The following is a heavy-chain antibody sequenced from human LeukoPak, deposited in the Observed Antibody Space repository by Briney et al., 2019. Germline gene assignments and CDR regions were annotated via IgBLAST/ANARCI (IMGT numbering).Heavy chain of an antibody. D-gene: IGHD3-10*01. Sequence: GASVKVSCKVFGHTLTELSMHWVRQAPGKGLEWMGGYAPEDGKMIYAQKFQGRVTVTEDTSTDTGYMELTSLRSEDAAVYYCATYHLFGSGSFLRMGFDSWGQGTLVTVSS. CDR3: ATYHLFGSGSFLRMGFDS. V-gene: IGHV1-24*01. CDR2: YAPEDGKM. J-gene: IGHJ4*02. CDR1: GHTLTELS.